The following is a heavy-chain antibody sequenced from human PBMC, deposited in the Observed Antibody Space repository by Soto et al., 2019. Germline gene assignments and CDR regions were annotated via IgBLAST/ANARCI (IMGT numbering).Heavy chain of an antibody. CDR2: INPSGTNT. CDR3: AXGHHSMDV. Sequence: QVQLVESGGGLAKPGGSLRLSCAASGFTFSDHYMSWIRQAPGKGLEWISYINPSGTNTDYADSVKGRFTISRDNAENSLFLQMNSLRAEDMALYYCAXGHHSMDVWGQGATVSVSS. V-gene: IGHV3-11*06. D-gene: IGHD3-10*01. J-gene: IGHJ6*02. CDR1: GFTFSDHY.